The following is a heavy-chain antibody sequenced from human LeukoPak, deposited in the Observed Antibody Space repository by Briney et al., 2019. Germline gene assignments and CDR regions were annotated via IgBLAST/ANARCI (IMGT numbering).Heavy chain of an antibody. CDR1: GFTFSSYW. V-gene: IGHV3-7*01. J-gene: IGHJ4*02. CDR3: ARPGYCSGGSCDNFDY. D-gene: IGHD2-15*01. CDR2: TKQDGSEK. Sequence: GGSLRLSCAASGFTFSSYWMSWVRRAPGKGLEWVANTKQDGSEKHYVDSVRGRFTISRDNAKNSLYLQMNSLRAEDTAVYYCARPGYCSGGSCDNFDYWGQGTLVTVSS.